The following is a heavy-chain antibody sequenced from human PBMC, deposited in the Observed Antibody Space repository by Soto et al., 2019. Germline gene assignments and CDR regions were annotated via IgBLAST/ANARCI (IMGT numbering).Heavy chain of an antibody. CDR3: ARRYCSSTSCYNWFDP. CDR2: IYYSGST. D-gene: IGHD2-2*01. J-gene: IGHJ5*02. CDR1: GGSISSYY. V-gene: IGHV4-59*08. Sequence: PSETLSLTCTVSGGSISSYYWSWIRQPPGKGLEWIGYIYYSGSTNYNPSLKSRVTISVDTSTNQFSLKLSSVTAADTAVYYCARRYCSSTSCYNWFDPWGQGTLVTVSS.